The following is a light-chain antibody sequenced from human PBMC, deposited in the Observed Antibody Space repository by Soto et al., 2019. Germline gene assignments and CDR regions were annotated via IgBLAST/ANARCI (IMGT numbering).Light chain of an antibody. CDR2: QVT. CDR1: INDVGGYNY. Sequence: QSALTQPPSASGSPGQSVTISCAGTINDVGGYNYVSWYQQHPGKVTQLMIYQVTKRHSGVPDRFSASKSDTTASLTISGLQAEDEGDYYCMSYAGGNRFVFGTGTKLTVL. CDR3: MSYAGGNRFV. V-gene: IGLV2-8*01. J-gene: IGLJ1*01.